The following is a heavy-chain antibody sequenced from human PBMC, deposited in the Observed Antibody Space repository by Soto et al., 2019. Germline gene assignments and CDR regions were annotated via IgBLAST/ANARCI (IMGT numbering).Heavy chain of an antibody. CDR1: GFTFSSYS. Sequence: GGSLRLSCAASGFTFSSYSMNWVRQAPGKGLEWVSSISSSSSYIYYADSVKGRFTISRDNAKNSLYLQMNSLRAEDTAVYYCARGGGSGSTNWFDPWGQGTLVTVSS. J-gene: IGHJ5*02. D-gene: IGHD3-10*01. CDR3: ARGGGSGSTNWFDP. V-gene: IGHV3-21*01. CDR2: ISSSSSYI.